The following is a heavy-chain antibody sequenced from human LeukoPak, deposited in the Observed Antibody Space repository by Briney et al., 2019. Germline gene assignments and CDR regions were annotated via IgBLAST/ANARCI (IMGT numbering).Heavy chain of an antibody. J-gene: IGHJ6*04. CDR1: GFTFSSYG. CDR3: AREGPTMVRGQAKYYYYGMDV. V-gene: IGHV3-33*01. D-gene: IGHD3-10*01. CDR2: IRYDGSNK. Sequence: GGSLRLSCAASGFTFSSYGMHWVRQAPGKGLEWVAVIRYDGSNKYYADSVKGRFTISRDNSKNTLYLQMNSLRAEDTAVYYCAREGPTMVRGQAKYYYYGMDVWGKGTTVTVSS.